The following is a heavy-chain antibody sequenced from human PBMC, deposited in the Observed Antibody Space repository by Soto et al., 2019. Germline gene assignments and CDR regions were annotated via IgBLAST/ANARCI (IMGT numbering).Heavy chain of an antibody. V-gene: IGHV4-39*01. D-gene: IGHD3-3*02. Sequence: SDTLSLTSTVSGSSINSSVYYWGWIRQPPGKGLEGSGSMFYGGSTYYNPSLKSRVTVSVDTSKTQFSLNLRSVTAADTAVYYCARLPSRHLVDYWGQGTLVTVSS. CDR3: ARLPSRHLVDY. J-gene: IGHJ4*02. CDR1: GSSINSSVYY. CDR2: MFYGGST.